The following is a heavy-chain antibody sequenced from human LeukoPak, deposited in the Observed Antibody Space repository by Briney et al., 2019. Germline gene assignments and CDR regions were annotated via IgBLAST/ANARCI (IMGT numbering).Heavy chain of an antibody. J-gene: IGHJ4*02. Sequence: GGSLRLSCAASGFTFSSYSMNWVRQAPGKGLEGVSSISSSSSYIYYADSVKGRFTISRDNAKNSLYLQMNSLRAEDTAVYYCARAIVATINPFDYCGQGTLVTVSS. CDR3: ARAIVATINPFDY. CDR2: ISSSSSYI. D-gene: IGHD5-12*01. CDR1: GFTFSSYS. V-gene: IGHV3-21*01.